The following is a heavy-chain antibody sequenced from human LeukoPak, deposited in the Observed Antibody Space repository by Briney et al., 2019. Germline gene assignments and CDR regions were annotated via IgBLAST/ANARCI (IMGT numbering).Heavy chain of an antibody. CDR1: GFTFSNYA. J-gene: IGHJ4*02. CDR3: AKDFRIGYSAHFDY. CDR2: IIGISDNT. D-gene: IGHD2-21*01. V-gene: IGHV3-23*01. Sequence: GGSLRLSCAASGFTFSNYAMTWVRQAPGRGLEWVSIIGISDNTYYADSVKGRFTISRDSSKNTLYLQMDSLRGEDTAVYYCAKDFRIGYSAHFDYWGQGALVTVSS.